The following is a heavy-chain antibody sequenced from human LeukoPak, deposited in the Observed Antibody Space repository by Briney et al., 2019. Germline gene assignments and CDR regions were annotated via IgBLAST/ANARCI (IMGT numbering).Heavy chain of an antibody. CDR1: GYTFTNYW. CDR2: FYPGDSDT. D-gene: IGHD4-23*01. Sequence: GESLKISCKGSGYTFTNYWIGWVRQVPGKGLEWMGIFYPGDSDTRYSPSFQGQVTISADKSIATAYLQWTSLQASDTAIYYCARIYGGNLYYFDYWGPGTLVTVSS. CDR3: ARIYGGNLYYFDY. J-gene: IGHJ4*02. V-gene: IGHV5-51*01.